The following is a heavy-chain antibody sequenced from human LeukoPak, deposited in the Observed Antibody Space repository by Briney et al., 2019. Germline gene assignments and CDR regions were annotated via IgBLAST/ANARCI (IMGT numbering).Heavy chain of an antibody. V-gene: IGHV3-23*01. CDR3: AKDGTTTVTFDY. CDR1: GFTFSSYA. Sequence: GGSLRLSCAASGFTFSSYAMSWVRQAPGKGLEWVSVISGSGGSTYYRDSVKGRFTVSRDNSKNTLYLQMNSLTAGDTAVYFCAKDGTTTVTFDYWGQGTLVTVSS. J-gene: IGHJ4*02. CDR2: ISGSGGST. D-gene: IGHD4-11*01.